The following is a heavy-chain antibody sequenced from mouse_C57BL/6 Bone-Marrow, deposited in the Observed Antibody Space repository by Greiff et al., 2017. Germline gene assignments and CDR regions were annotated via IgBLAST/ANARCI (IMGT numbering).Heavy chain of an antibody. CDR1: GFTFSSYG. V-gene: IGHV5-6*01. Sequence: EVKLMESGGDLVKPGGSLKLSCAASGFTFSSYGMSWVRQTPDKRLEWVATISSGGSYTYYPDSVKGRFTISRDNAKNTLYLQMSSLKSEDTAMYYCARVDYDGEYYAMDYWGQGTSVTVSS. J-gene: IGHJ4*01. D-gene: IGHD2-4*01. CDR3: ARVDYDGEYYAMDY. CDR2: ISSGGSYT.